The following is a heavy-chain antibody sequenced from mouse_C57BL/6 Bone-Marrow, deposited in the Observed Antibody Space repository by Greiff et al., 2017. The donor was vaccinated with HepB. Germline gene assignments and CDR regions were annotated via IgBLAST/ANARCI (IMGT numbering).Heavy chain of an antibody. D-gene: IGHD4-1*02. J-gene: IGHJ4*01. Sequence: VQLQESGPGLVAPSQSLSITCTVSGFSLTSYGVHWVRQPPGKGLEWLVVIWSDGSTTYNSALKSRLSISKDNSKSQVFLKMNSLQTDDTAMYYCARPHNWDDYAMDYWGQGTSVTVSS. CDR3: ARPHNWDDYAMDY. CDR2: IWSDGST. V-gene: IGHV2-6*03. CDR1: GFSLTSYG.